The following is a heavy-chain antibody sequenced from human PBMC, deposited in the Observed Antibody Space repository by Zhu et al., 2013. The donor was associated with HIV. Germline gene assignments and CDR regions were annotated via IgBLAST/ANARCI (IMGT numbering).Heavy chain of an antibody. J-gene: IGHJ4*02. D-gene: IGHD3-22*01. CDR1: GGHFNSHS. CDR3: AASATVFSGYFS. CDR2: IIPLFGFN. Sequence: QVQLVQSGAEVKVPGSSVKVSCMASGGHFNSHSFAWVRLAPGEGLQWMGRIIPLFGFNILRTAIPGRESPLPSDRVTNTAYMELSGLTFGDTAVYYCAASATVFSGYFSWGQGTLVTVTS. V-gene: IGHV1-69*06.